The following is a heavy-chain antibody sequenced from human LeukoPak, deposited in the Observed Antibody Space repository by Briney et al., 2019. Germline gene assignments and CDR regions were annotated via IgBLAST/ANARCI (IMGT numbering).Heavy chain of an antibody. CDR2: INHSGSA. CDR1: GGSFSGYY. J-gene: IGHJ6*03. V-gene: IGHV4-34*01. CDR3: ARGLAGDCSGGSCPSRGPYYYDYMDV. Sequence: PSETQSLTCAVYGGSFSGYYWSWIRQPPGKGLEWIGEINHSGSANYNPSLKSRVTISVDTSKNQFSLKLSSVTAADTAVYYCARGLAGDCSGGSCPSRGPYYYDYMDVWGKGTTVTVSS. D-gene: IGHD2-15*01.